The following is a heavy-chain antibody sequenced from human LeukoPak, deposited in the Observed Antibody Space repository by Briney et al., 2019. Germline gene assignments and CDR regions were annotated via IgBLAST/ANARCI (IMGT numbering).Heavy chain of an antibody. Sequence: GASVKVSCKASGYTFTSYAMNWVRQAPGQGLEWMGWINTNTGNSTYAQGFTGRFVFSLDTSVSTAYLQISSLKAEDTAVYYCARGGTSDYGDPDWYFDLWGRGTLVTVSS. D-gene: IGHD4-17*01. CDR1: GYTFTSYA. V-gene: IGHV7-4-1*02. J-gene: IGHJ2*01. CDR2: INTNTGNS. CDR3: ARGGTSDYGDPDWYFDL.